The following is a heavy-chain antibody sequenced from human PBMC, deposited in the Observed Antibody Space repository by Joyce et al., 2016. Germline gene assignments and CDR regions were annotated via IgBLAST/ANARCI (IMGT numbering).Heavy chain of an antibody. CDR3: TRGRIEYSKTFNAYDI. CDR1: GGNFYDYT. V-gene: IGHV1-69*04. D-gene: IGHD2/OR15-2a*01. CDR2: IIPIVGVA. Sequence: QVQLVQSGAEVKKPGSSVKVSCKVSGGNFYDYTITWVRQAPGQGLEWMGRIIPIVGVANYARKFRGRVALTADKSTATAYLELNSLRLDDTAMFFCTRGRIEYSKTFNAYDIWGQGTMVTVSS. J-gene: IGHJ3*02.